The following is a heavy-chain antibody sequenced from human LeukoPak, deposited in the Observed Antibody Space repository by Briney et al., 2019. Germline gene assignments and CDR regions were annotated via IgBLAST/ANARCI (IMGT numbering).Heavy chain of an antibody. CDR3: AKVEYSSSSGLNRWFDP. CDR2: ISGSGGST. Sequence: GGSLRLSCAASGFTFSSYAMSWVRQAPGKGLEWVSAISGSGGSTYYADSVKGRFTISRDNSKNTLYLQMNSLRAEDTAVYYCAKVEYSSSSGLNRWFDPWGQGTLVAVSS. J-gene: IGHJ5*02. D-gene: IGHD6-6*01. CDR1: GFTFSSYA. V-gene: IGHV3-23*01.